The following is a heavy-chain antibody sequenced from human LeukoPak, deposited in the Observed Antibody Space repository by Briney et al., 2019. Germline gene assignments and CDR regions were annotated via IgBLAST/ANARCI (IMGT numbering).Heavy chain of an antibody. CDR3: ATGGHDYYYMHV. V-gene: IGHV3-23*01. D-gene: IGHD1-1*01. CDR1: GFIVSRYD. J-gene: IGHJ6*03. Sequence: GGSLRLSCAASGFIVSRYDVTWVRQAPGRGLECVSSFSARGGYTYYANSVKGGFTISRDNSKNTLYLQMNNLRAEDTAVYYCATGGHDYYYMHVWGKGTTVTVS. CDR2: FSARGGYT.